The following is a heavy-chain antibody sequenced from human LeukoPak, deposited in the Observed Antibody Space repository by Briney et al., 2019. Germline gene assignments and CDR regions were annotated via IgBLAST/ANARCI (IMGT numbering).Heavy chain of an antibody. CDR2: ISAYNGNT. V-gene: IGHV1-18*01. CDR1: GGTFSSYA. CDR3: ARGLTYYDILTGYGRWGILDY. J-gene: IGHJ4*02. D-gene: IGHD3-9*01. Sequence: ASVKVSCKASGGTFSSYAISWVRQAPGQGLEWMGWISAYNGNTNYAQKLQGRVTMTTDTSTSTAYMELRSLRSDDTAVYYCARGLTYYDILTGYGRWGILDYWGQGTLVTVSS.